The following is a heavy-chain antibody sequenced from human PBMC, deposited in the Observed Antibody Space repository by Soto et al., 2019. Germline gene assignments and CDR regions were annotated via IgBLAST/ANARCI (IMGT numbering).Heavy chain of an antibody. CDR3: ARHGPAGYCSGGSCNWFDP. CDR1: SYSVSTTTYF. Sequence: QVQLQESGPGLVKPSETLSLTCTVSSYSVSTTTYFWAWIRQPPGKGLEWIGSIYYGWTTYYNSSIKSRVTISVDTSKNQFSLKLSSVTAADTAVYYCARHGPAGYCSGGSCNWFDPWGQGTLVTVSS. V-gene: IGHV4-39*01. D-gene: IGHD2-15*01. J-gene: IGHJ5*02. CDR2: IYYGWTT.